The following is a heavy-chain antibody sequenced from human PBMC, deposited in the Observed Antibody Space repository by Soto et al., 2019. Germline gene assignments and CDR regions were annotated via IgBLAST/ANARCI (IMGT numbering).Heavy chain of an antibody. Sequence: QVQLVQSGAEVKKPGASVKVSCKVSGYTLTELSMHWVRQAPGKGLEWMGGFDPEEGETIYAQKFQGRVTMTEDTTTDTGYMELSRPRSEDTAVYYCATTKCGGDCYGAFDIWGQGTMVTVSS. CDR3: ATTKCGGDCYGAFDI. CDR2: FDPEEGET. D-gene: IGHD2-21*02. V-gene: IGHV1-24*01. CDR1: GYTLTELS. J-gene: IGHJ3*02.